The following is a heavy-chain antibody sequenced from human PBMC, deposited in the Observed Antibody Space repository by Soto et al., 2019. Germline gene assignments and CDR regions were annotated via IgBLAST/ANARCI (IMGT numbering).Heavy chain of an antibody. CDR1: GFTFSSCS. D-gene: IGHD6-19*01. J-gene: IGHJ5*02. CDR2: ISSSSSYI. V-gene: IGHV3-21*01. Sequence: GGSLRLTCAASGFTFSSCSMNWVRQAPGQGLGWVSSISSSSSYIYYADSVKGRFTISRDNANNSLYPQMNSLRAEDTAVYYCARDIPVAGTSRAHWFDPWGQGTMVTVSS. CDR3: ARDIPVAGTSRAHWFDP.